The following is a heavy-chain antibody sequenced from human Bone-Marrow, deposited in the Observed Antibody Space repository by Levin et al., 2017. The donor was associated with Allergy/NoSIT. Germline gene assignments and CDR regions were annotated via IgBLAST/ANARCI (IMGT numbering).Heavy chain of an antibody. D-gene: IGHD1-14*01. V-gene: IGHV1-46*02. CDR3: ARDQDITLTNPGGAFDI. J-gene: IGHJ3*02. Sequence: AGESLKISCKTSGDIFKNDYIQWVRRAPGQGLEWMGMIKPSSGRVSHAQRFQGRITMTRDTSTTTIYMELNSLSSEDTAVYFCARDQDITLTNPGGAFDIWGQGTSVTVSS. CDR1: GDIFKNDY. CDR2: IKPSSGRV.